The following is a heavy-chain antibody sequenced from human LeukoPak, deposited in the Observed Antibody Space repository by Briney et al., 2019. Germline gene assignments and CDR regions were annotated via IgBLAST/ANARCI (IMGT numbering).Heavy chain of an antibody. CDR2: IYASGST. D-gene: IGHD5-18*01. J-gene: IGHJ5*02. CDR3: VGIHGYRWFDP. V-gene: IGHV4-61*02. Sequence: SQTLSFTCTVSGGSISSSSYYWSWIRQPAGKGLEWIGRIYASGSTNYNPSLKSRVTISVDTSKKQFSLRLSSVTAADTAVYYCVGIHGYRWFDPWGQGTLVTVSS. CDR1: GGSISSSSYY.